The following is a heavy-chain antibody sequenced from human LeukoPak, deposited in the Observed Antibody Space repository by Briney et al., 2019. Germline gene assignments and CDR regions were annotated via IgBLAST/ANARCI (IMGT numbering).Heavy chain of an antibody. V-gene: IGHV3-30*18. CDR2: ISYDGSNK. CDR3: GKDISAGGMDV. CDR1: GFTFSSYG. J-gene: IGHJ6*02. Sequence: GGSLRLPCEASGFTFSSYGMHWVRQAPGKGLEWVAVISYDGSNKYYADSVKGRFTISRDNSKNTLYLQMNSLRAEDTALYYCGKDISAGGMDVWGQGTTVTVSS. D-gene: IGHD3-10*01.